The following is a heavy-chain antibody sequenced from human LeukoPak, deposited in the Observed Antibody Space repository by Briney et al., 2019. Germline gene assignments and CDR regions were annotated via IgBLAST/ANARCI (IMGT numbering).Heavy chain of an antibody. CDR1: GYTFTGYY. V-gene: IGHV1-2*02. CDR2: INPNSGGT. J-gene: IGHJ4*02. D-gene: IGHD3-9*01. CDR3: ARNDILTGYYEYYFDY. Sequence: GASVKVSCKASGYTFTGYYMHWVRQAPGQGLERMGWINPNSGGTNYAQKFQGRVTMTRDTSISTAYMELSRLRSDDTAVYYCARNDILTGYYEYYFDYWGQGTLVTVSS.